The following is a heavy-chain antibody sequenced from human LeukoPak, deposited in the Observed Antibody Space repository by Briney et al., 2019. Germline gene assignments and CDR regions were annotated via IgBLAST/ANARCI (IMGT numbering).Heavy chain of an antibody. Sequence: GASVKVSCKASGYTFTSYYMHWVRQAPGQGLEWMGWINPNSGGTNYAQKFQGRVTMTRDTSISTAYMELSRLRSDDTAVYYCARVRLLWFGELTYYFDYWGQGTLVTVSS. V-gene: IGHV1-2*02. CDR3: ARVRLLWFGELTYYFDY. CDR2: INPNSGGT. CDR1: GYTFTSYY. D-gene: IGHD3-10*01. J-gene: IGHJ4*02.